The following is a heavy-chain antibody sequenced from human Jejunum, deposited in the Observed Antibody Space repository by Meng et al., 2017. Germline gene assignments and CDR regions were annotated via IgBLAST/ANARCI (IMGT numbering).Heavy chain of an antibody. CDR1: GGSIDSNIW. D-gene: IGHD3-22*01. CDR3: ARADYDRYFDL. J-gene: IGHJ2*01. CDR2: VYHGVST. V-gene: IGHV4-4*02. Sequence: QVSGPGMLKPSETLSLTCSVSGGSIDSNIWWTWIRQPPGQGLEWIGEVYHGVSTHYNPSLQSRVTISIDNSNNRFSLSLNSVTAADTAIYYCARADYDRYFDLWGRGTLVTVAS.